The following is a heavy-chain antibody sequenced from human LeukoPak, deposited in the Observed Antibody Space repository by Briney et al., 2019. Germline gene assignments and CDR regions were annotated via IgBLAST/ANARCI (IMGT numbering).Heavy chain of an antibody. CDR1: GGSISSGGYS. CDR3: ARSFSYYYYYMDV. J-gene: IGHJ6*03. V-gene: IGHV4-30-2*01. Sequence: PSETLSLTCAVSGGSISSGGYSWSWIRQPPGKGLEWIGEINHSGSTNYNPSLKSRVTISVDTSKNQFSLKLSSVTAADTAVYYCARSFSYYYYYMDVWGKGTTVTVSS. CDR2: INHSGST.